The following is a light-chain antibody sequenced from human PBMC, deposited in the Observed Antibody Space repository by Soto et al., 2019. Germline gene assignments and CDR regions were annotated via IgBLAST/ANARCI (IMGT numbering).Light chain of an antibody. CDR1: SSNIGAGYD. J-gene: IGLJ1*01. CDR2: DNN. Sequence: QSVLTQPPSVSVAPGQRVTISCTGSSSNIGAGYDVNWYQHVPGTAPKLLIYDNNNRPSGVPDRFSGSKSGTSASLAITGLQAEDEADYYCQSYDSGLSSYIFGTGTKVTVL. CDR3: QSYDSGLSSYI. V-gene: IGLV1-40*01.